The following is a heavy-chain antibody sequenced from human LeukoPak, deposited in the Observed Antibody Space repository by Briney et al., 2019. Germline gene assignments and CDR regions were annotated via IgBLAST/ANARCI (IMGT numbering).Heavy chain of an antibody. CDR2: IDPGDSFT. D-gene: IGHD2-8*02. CDR1: GYSFTTYW. V-gene: IGHV5-10-1*01. CDR3: ARDGGGVSSWVSH. Sequence: GESLRVSCKGSGYSFTTYWISWVRPMPGKGLEWMGRIDPGDSFTRYSPSFQGHVTISVEKSISTAYLQWSSLKASDSAMYYCARDGGGVSSWVSHWGQGTLVTVSS. J-gene: IGHJ4*02.